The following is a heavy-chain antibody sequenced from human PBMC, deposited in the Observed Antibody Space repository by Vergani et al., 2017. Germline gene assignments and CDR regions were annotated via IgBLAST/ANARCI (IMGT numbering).Heavy chain of an antibody. D-gene: IGHD4-17*01. Sequence: VHLVESGGGVVQPGGSLRLSCTASGFTFSSFGMHWVRQAPGKGLEWVARIRPKTDGETTDYAAPVKGRFTISRDTSKKTLSLQMRSLRADDTAVYYCAKDGRENSDYGYFDYWGQGTLVTVSS. CDR3: AKDGRENSDYGYFDY. CDR1: GFTFSSFG. J-gene: IGHJ4*02. CDR2: IRPKTDGETT. V-gene: IGHV3-15*01.